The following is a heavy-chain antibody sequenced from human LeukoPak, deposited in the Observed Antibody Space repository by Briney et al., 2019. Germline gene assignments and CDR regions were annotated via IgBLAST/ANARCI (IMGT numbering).Heavy chain of an antibody. J-gene: IGHJ3*02. CDR1: GFTFDDYA. Sequence: SGGSLRLSCAASGFTFDDYAMHWVRQAPGKGLEWVSGISWNSGSIGYADSVKGRFTISRDNAKNSLYLQMNSLRAEDTALYYCAKVQLIVVVKGAFDIWGQGTMVTVSS. D-gene: IGHD3-22*01. CDR2: ISWNSGSI. V-gene: IGHV3-9*01. CDR3: AKVQLIVVVKGAFDI.